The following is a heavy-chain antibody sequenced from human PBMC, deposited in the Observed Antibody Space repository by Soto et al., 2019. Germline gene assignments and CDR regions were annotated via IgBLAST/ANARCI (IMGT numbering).Heavy chain of an antibody. CDR1: GYTFTSYG. Sequence: ASVKVSCRASGYTFTSYGISWVRQAPGQGLDWMGWISAYNGNTKYAQDLQGRVTMATDTSTSTAYMELRSLRADDTAMYYCARFSGGSYNTYYFYYGMDVLGQGTTLTFSS. CDR3: ARFSGGSYNTYYFYYGMDV. D-gene: IGHD2-15*01. CDR2: ISAYNGNT. J-gene: IGHJ6*02. V-gene: IGHV1-18*04.